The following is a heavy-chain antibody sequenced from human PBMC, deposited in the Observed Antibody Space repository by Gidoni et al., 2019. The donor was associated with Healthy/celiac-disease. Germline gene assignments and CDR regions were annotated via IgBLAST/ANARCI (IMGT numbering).Heavy chain of an antibody. J-gene: IGHJ4*02. V-gene: IGHV4-39*01. Sequence: QLQLPESGPGLVKPSETLSLPCTVSCGSIRSSSYYWGWIRQPPGKGLEWIGSIYYSGSTYYNPSLKSRVTISVDTSKNQFSLKLSSVTAADTAVYYCARTLVGATQYYFDYWGQGTLVTVSS. CDR1: CGSIRSSSYY. CDR3: ARTLVGATQYYFDY. CDR2: IYYSGST. D-gene: IGHD1-26*01.